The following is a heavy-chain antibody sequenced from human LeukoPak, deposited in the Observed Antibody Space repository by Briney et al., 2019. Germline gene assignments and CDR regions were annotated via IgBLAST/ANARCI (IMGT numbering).Heavy chain of an antibody. V-gene: IGHV3-21*01. D-gene: IGHD3-3*01. J-gene: IGHJ6*03. Sequence: GGSLRLSCAASGFTFSSYSMNWVRQAPGKGLEWVSSISSSSSYIYYADSVKGRFTISRDNAKNSLYLQMNSLRAEDTAVCYCARALTIFGGISYMDVWGKGTTVTVSS. CDR3: ARALTIFGGISYMDV. CDR2: ISSSSSYI. CDR1: GFTFSSYS.